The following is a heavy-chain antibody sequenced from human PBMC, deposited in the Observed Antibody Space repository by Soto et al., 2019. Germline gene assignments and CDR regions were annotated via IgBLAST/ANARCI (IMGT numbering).Heavy chain of an antibody. J-gene: IGHJ3*02. V-gene: IGHV1-8*01. D-gene: IGHD3-3*01. CDR3: ARDTSRITIFGVVSDAFDI. Sequence: ASVKVSCKASGYTFSSYDINWVRQATGQGLEWMGWMNPNSGNTGYAQKFQGRVTMTRNTSISTAYMELSRLRSDDTAVYYCARDTSRITIFGVVSDAFDIWGQGTMVTVSS. CDR1: GYTFSSYD. CDR2: MNPNSGNT.